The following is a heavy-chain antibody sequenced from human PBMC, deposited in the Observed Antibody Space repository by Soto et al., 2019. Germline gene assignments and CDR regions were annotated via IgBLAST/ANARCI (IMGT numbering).Heavy chain of an antibody. J-gene: IGHJ4*02. D-gene: IGHD6-19*01. CDR2: ITNSGRST. V-gene: IGHV3-23*01. CDR1: GFTFSNYA. CDR3: AKRGAYNSGWVGDIDY. Sequence: GGSLRLSCAASGFTFSNYAMSWVRQAPGKGLEWVSSITNSGRSTYYADSVKGRFTISRDNSKNTLYLQMNSLRADDTAVYYCAKRGAYNSGWVGDIDYWGQGTLVTVSS.